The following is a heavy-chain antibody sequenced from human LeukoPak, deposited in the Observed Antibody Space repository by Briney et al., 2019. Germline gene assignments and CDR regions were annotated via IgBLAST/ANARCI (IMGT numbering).Heavy chain of an antibody. CDR3: ARDGGASATTWEPCSFDY. CDR1: GYTFTSYY. J-gene: IGHJ4*02. Sequence: EASVKVSCKASGYTFTSYYMHWVRQAPGQGLEWMGWINPNTGGTNYARKFHDRVTMTRDTSISTAYLDLSSLISDDTAVYYCARDGGASATTWEPCSFDYWGQGTLVTVSS. V-gene: IGHV1-2*02. D-gene: IGHD1-26*01. CDR2: INPNTGGT.